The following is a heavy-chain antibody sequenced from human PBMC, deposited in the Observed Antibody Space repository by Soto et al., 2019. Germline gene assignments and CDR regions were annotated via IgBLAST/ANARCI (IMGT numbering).Heavy chain of an antibody. D-gene: IGHD3-10*01. Sequence: EVQLVESGGVVVQPGGSLRLSCAASGFTVSSTYMSWVRQAPGKGLEWVSIIFSSGESFYADSVKGRFTISRDSSDNTVYLQMNSLKAEDTAVYYCARGGIGMVRTFDHWGQGTLVTVSS. CDR2: IFSSGES. CDR3: ARGGIGMVRTFDH. J-gene: IGHJ4*02. CDR1: GFTVSSTY. V-gene: IGHV3-66*01.